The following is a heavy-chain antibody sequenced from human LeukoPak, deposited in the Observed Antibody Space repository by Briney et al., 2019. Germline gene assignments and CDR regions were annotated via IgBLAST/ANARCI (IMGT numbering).Heavy chain of an antibody. CDR1: GYTFTSYD. Sequence: ASVKVSCKASGYTFTSYDINWVRQATGQGLEWMGGIIPIFGTANYAQKFQGRVTITTDESTSTAYMELSSLRSEDTAVYYCARGRQQLVAYFDYWGQGTLVTVSS. V-gene: IGHV1-69*05. D-gene: IGHD6-13*01. J-gene: IGHJ4*02. CDR3: ARGRQQLVAYFDY. CDR2: IIPIFGTA.